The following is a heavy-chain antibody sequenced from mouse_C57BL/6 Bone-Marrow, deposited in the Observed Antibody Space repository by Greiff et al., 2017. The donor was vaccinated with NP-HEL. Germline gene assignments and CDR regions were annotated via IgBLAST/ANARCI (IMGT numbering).Heavy chain of an antibody. CDR3: ASIYYEYDGGFAY. Sequence: QVQLQQSGPGLVQPSQSLSITCTVSGFSLTSYGVHWVRQSPGKGLEWLGVIWSGGSTDYNAAFISRLSISKDNSKSQVFFKMNSLQADDTAIYYCASIYYEYDGGFAYWGQGTLVTVSA. J-gene: IGHJ3*01. CDR1: GFSLTSYG. D-gene: IGHD2-4*01. CDR2: IWSGGST. V-gene: IGHV2-2*01.